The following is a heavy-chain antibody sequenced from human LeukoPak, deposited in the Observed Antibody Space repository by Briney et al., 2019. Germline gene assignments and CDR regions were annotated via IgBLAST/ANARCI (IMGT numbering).Heavy chain of an antibody. CDR1: AFSLNAYN. D-gene: IGHD2-2*01. J-gene: IGHJ4*02. CDR3: ARGLGYCSSTSCYRGRFDY. V-gene: IGHV3-21*01. Sequence: GGSLRLSCAASAFSLNAYNMNWVRQAPGKGLEWVSSISYTGTYIYYADSVKGRFTISRDNAKNSLYLQMNSLRAEDTAVYYCARGLGYCSSTSCYRGRFDYWGQGTLVTVSS. CDR2: ISYTGTYI.